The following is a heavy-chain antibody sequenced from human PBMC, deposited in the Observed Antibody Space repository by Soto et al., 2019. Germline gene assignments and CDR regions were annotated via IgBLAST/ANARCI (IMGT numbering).Heavy chain of an antibody. CDR1: GYTFTSYG. Sequence: QVRLVQSGAEVKKPGASVKVSCKASGYTFTSYGISWVRQAPGQWLEWMGWSSAYNGNTNYAQKLQGRVTMTTDTSTSTAYMELRSLRSDDTAVYYCARGPPYYGDYLYYYYCMHVWGQGPTVTVSS. CDR2: SSAYNGNT. V-gene: IGHV1-18*01. D-gene: IGHD4-17*01. J-gene: IGHJ6*01. CDR3: ARGPPYYGDYLYYYYCMHV.